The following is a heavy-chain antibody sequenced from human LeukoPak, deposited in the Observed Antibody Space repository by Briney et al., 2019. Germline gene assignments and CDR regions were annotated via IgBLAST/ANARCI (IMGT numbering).Heavy chain of an antibody. CDR3: AKAPNYDFWSEDYYYMDV. V-gene: IGHV3-23*01. Sequence: GGSLRLSCAASGFTFSSYAMSWVRQAPGKGLEWVSAISGSGGSTYYADSVKGRFTISRDNSKNTLYLQMNSLRAEDTAVYYCAKAPNYDFWSEDYYYMDVWGKGTTVTVSS. D-gene: IGHD3-3*01. CDR1: GFTFSSYA. J-gene: IGHJ6*03. CDR2: ISGSGGST.